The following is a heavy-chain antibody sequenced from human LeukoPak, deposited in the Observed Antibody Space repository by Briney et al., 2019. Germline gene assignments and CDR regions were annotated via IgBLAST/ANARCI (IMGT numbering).Heavy chain of an antibody. CDR2: IYYSGST. CDR3: ARRSYDISGYYYSFDY. CDR1: GGSISSSSYY. D-gene: IGHD3-22*01. Sequence: PSETLSLTXTVSGGSISSSSYYWAWIRQPPGKGLEWIGSIYYSGSTYYNPSLKSRVTISVDTSKNQFSLKLSSVTAADTAMFYCARRSYDISGYYYSFDYWGQGTLVTVSS. V-gene: IGHV4-39*01. J-gene: IGHJ4*02.